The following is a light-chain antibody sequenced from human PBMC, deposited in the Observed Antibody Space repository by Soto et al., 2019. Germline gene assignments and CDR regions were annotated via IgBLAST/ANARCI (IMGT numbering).Light chain of an antibody. CDR2: ATS. Sequence: DIQMTQSPSSVSSSVGDRVTITCRASQDISTWLAWYQQKPGKAPRLLIYATSTLQRGVPSRFSGSGSGTDFTLTISSLQPEDSATYYCQQANSFPITFGQGTRLEIK. J-gene: IGKJ5*01. V-gene: IGKV1D-12*01. CDR1: QDISTW. CDR3: QQANSFPIT.